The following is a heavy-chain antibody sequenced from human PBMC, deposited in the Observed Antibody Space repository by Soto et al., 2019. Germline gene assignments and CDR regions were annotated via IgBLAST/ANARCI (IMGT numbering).Heavy chain of an antibody. V-gene: IGHV1-69*01. J-gene: IGHJ6*02. CDR2: IIPIFGTT. CDR3: ARDAIFGVVIRGIDYYYGMDV. CDR1: GGTFSNYA. D-gene: IGHD3-3*01. Sequence: QVQLVQSGAEVQKPGSSVKVSCKASGGTFSNYAISWVRQAPGQGLEWMGGIIPIFGTTNYAQKFQGRVTITADESTSTAYMELSSLRSEDTAVYYCARDAIFGVVIRGIDYYYGMDVWGQGTTVTVSS.